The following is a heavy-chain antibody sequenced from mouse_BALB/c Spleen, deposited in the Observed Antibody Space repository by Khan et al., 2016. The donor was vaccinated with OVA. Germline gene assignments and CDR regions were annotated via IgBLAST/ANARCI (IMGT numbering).Heavy chain of an antibody. D-gene: IGHD2-1*01. CDR3: ANGNYGWFAY. CDR1: GFTFSSFV. Sequence: VELVESGGVLLEPGGSLKLSCAASGFTFSSFVMSWVRQTPEKRLEWVATIRSAATYTYYPDSVQGRFTISRAHANNTLYLQMNSLRSDDTAIYYCANGNYGWFAYWGQGTLVTVST. CDR2: IRSAATYT. J-gene: IGHJ3*01. V-gene: IGHV5-9-1*01.